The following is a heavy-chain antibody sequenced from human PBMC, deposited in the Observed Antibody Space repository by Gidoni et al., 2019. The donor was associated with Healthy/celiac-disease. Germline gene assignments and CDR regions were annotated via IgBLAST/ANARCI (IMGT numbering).Heavy chain of an antibody. CDR3: TTDIYPGGSKTYYYYGMDV. Sequence: EVQLVESGGGLVKPGGSLRLSWAATGFTFSNAWMSWVRQAPGKGLEWVGRIKSKTDGGTTDYAAPVKGRFTISRDDSKNTLYLQMNSLKTEDTAVYYCTTDIYPGGSKTYYYYGMDVWGQGTTVTVSS. J-gene: IGHJ6*02. V-gene: IGHV3-15*01. CDR2: IKSKTDGGTT. CDR1: GFTFSNAW.